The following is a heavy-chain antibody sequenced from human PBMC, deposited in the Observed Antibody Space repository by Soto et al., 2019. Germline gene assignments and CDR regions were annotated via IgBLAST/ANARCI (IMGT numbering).Heavy chain of an antibody. D-gene: IGHD6-19*01. V-gene: IGHV3-11*01. CDR2: ISSSGTTE. CDR3: ARDRGAVVGQYFDY. CDR1: RFTFSGYY. Sequence: QVPMLESGGGVVTPGGSLRLSCAASRFTFSGYYMSWIRQATGKGLEWISDISSSGTTENYADSVKGRFTVSRDNAKNSLYLQVNSLRAEDTAVYYCARDRGAVVGQYFDYWGQGTLVTVSS. J-gene: IGHJ4*02.